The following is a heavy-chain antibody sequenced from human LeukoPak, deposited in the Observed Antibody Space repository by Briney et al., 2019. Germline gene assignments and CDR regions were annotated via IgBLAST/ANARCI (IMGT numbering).Heavy chain of an antibody. CDR3: AKTLIVVVPAAPYYFDY. CDR1: GFAFSSHG. CDR2: ISGSGGST. Sequence: GGSLRLSCAASGFAFSSHGMHWVRQAPGKGLEWVSAISGSGGSTYYADSVKGRFTISRDNSKNTLYLQMNSLRAEDTAVYYCAKTLIVVVPAAPYYFDYWGQGTLVTVSS. D-gene: IGHD2-2*01. V-gene: IGHV3-23*01. J-gene: IGHJ4*02.